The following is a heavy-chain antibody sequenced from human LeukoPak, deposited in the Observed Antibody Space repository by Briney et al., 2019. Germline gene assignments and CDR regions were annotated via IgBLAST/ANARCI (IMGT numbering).Heavy chain of an antibody. V-gene: IGHV1-18*01. Sequence: GASVKVSCKASGYTFTSYGISWVRQAPGQGLEWMGWISAYNGNTNYAQKLQGRVTMTTDTSTSTAYMELRSLRSDDTAVYYCAREGAARPDEPHYYYYYMDVWGKGTTVTISS. J-gene: IGHJ6*03. CDR3: AREGAARPDEPHYYYYYMDV. CDR2: ISAYNGNT. CDR1: GYTFTSYG. D-gene: IGHD6-6*01.